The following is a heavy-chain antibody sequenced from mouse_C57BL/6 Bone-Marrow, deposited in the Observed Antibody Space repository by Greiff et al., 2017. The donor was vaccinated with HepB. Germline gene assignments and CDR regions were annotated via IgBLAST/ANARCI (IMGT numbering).Heavy chain of an antibody. CDR3: ARGDYGSSTWFAY. D-gene: IGHD1-1*01. CDR1: GFNIKNTY. Sequence: VQLKESVAELVRPGASVKLSCTASGFNIKNTYMHWVKQRPEQGLEWIGRIDPANGNTKYAPKFQGKATITADTSSNTAYLQLSSLTSEDTAIYYCARGDYGSSTWFAYWGQGTLVTVSA. CDR2: IDPANGNT. V-gene: IGHV14-3*01. J-gene: IGHJ3*01.